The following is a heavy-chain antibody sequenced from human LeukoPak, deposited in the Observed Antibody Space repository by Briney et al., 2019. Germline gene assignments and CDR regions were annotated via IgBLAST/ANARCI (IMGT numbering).Heavy chain of an antibody. CDR1: GGSISSSSYY. CDR2: IYYSGST. CDR3: ARVQMATINFDY. Sequence: SETLSLTCTVSGGSISSSSYYWGWIRQPPGKGLEWIGSIYYSGSTYDNPSLKSRVTISVDTSKNQFSLKLYSVTAADTAVYYCARVQMATINFDYWGQGTLVTVSS. V-gene: IGHV4-39*07. J-gene: IGHJ4*02. D-gene: IGHD5-12*01.